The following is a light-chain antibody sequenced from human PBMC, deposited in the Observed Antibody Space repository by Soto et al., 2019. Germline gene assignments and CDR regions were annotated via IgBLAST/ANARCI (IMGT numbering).Light chain of an antibody. CDR3: QQRSNWPPYT. CDR1: QSVSSY. J-gene: IGKJ2*01. V-gene: IGKV3-11*01. Sequence: EIVLTQSPATLSLSPGERATLSCRASQSVSSYLAWYQQKPGQAPRLLIYDASNRATGIPARFSGSGSGTDFTLTISSREPEDVAVYYCQQRSNWPPYTLGQGTKLEIK. CDR2: DAS.